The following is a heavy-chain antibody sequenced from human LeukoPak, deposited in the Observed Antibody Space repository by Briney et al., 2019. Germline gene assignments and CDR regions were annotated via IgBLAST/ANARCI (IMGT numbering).Heavy chain of an antibody. CDR3: ARDRGWYHADS. Sequence: GGSLRLSCAASGFTFSSYGMHWVRQAPGKGLEWVAVISYDGSNKYYADSVKGRFTISRDNSKNTPYLQMNSLRAEDTAVYYCARDRGWYHADSWGQGTLVTVSS. CDR2: ISYDGSNK. J-gene: IGHJ4*02. CDR1: GFTFSSYG. V-gene: IGHV3-30*03. D-gene: IGHD6-19*01.